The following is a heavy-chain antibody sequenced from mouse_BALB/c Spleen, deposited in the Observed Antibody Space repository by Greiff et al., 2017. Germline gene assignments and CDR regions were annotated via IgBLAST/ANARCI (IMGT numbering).Heavy chain of an antibody. V-gene: IGHV1-7*01. D-gene: IGHD2-4*01. Sequence: VQLQQSGAELAKPGASVKMSCKASGYTFTSYWMHWVKQRPGQGLEWIGYINPSTGYTEYNQKFKDKATLTADKSSSTAYMQLSSLTSEDSAVYYCARGITTSRFAYWGQGTLVTVSA. CDR2: INPSTGYT. CDR1: GYTFTSYW. CDR3: ARGITTSRFAY. J-gene: IGHJ3*01.